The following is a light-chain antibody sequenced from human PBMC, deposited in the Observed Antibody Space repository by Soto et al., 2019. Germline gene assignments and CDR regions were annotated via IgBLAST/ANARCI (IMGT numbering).Light chain of an antibody. CDR1: QSVSTN. J-gene: IGKJ3*01. Sequence: EIVLTQSPATLSLSPGERATLSCRASQSVSTNLAWYQQKPGQAPRLLIYDASKRATGIPARISGSGSGTDFTLTISSLEPGDFAVYYCQQYGRSPFTFGPGTKVDIK. CDR3: QQYGRSPFT. V-gene: IGKV3-11*01. CDR2: DAS.